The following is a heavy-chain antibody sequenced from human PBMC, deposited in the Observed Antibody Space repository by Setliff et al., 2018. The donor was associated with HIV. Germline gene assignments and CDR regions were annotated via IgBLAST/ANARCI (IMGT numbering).Heavy chain of an antibody. J-gene: IGHJ6*03. CDR3: ARGGYDYVWGSYRYPYYYYYMDV. Sequence: SETLSLTCTVSGDSIGYYYWSWTRQPPGKGLEWIGYIYYSGSTNYNPSLKSRVTISVDTSKNQFSLKLSPVTAADTAVYYCARGGYDYVWGSYRYPYYYYYMDVWGKGTTVTVSS. V-gene: IGHV4-59*01. D-gene: IGHD3-16*02. CDR1: GDSIGYYY. CDR2: IYYSGST.